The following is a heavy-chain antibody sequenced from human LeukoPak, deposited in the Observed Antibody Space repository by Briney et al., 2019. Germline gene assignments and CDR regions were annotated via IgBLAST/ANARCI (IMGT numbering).Heavy chain of an antibody. CDR3: ARGLQLDY. D-gene: IGHD5-18*01. J-gene: IGHJ4*02. V-gene: IGHV4-59*01. CDR1: GGSISSYY. CDR2: IYYSGST. Sequence: SETLSLTCTVSGGSISSYYWSWIRQPPGKGLEWIGYIYYSGSTNYNPPLKSRVTISVDTSKNQFSLKLSSVTAADTAVYYCARGLQLDYWGQGTLVTVSS.